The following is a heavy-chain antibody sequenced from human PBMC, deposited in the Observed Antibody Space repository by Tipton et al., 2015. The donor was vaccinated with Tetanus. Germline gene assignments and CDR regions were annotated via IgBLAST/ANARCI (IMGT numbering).Heavy chain of an antibody. V-gene: IGHV4-39*02. J-gene: IGHJ4*02. D-gene: IGHD3-16*01. CDR3: ARDSRVLGPWFY. Sequence: LRLSCTVSGGSISSSSYYWGWIRQPPGTGLEWIGSIYYSGSTYYNPSLKSRVTISVDTSKNQFSLKLSSVTAADTAVYYCARDSRVLGPWFYWGQGTLVTVSS. CDR2: IYYSGST. CDR1: GGSISSSSYY.